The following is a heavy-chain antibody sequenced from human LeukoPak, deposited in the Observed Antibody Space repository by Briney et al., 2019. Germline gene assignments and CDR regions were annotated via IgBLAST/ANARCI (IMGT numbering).Heavy chain of an antibody. V-gene: IGHV4-39*02. CDR1: GASISTTTNY. CDR3: ARDRHAGYNWNQIAFDI. J-gene: IGHJ3*02. Sequence: SETLSLTCSVSGASISTTTNYWDWIRQPPGKELEWIGTVYYSGSTAYNPSLKSRVTISVDTSKNQFSLRVTSVTAADTAVYYCARDRHAGYNWNQIAFDIWGQGTMVTVSS. CDR2: VYYSGST. D-gene: IGHD1-20*01.